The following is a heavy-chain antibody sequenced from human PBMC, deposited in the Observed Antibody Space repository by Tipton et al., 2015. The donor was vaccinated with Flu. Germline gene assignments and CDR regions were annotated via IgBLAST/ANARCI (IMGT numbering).Heavy chain of an antibody. J-gene: IGHJ6*02. CDR3: ARGFPNIRFLGWLPTFYYYGMDV. CDR2: MNPNSGNT. V-gene: IGHV1-8*01. Sequence: QVQLVQSGAEVKKPGASVKVSCKASGYTFTSYDINWVRQATGQGLEWVGWMNPNSGNTGYAQKFQGRVTMTRNTSISTAYMELSSLRSEDTAVYYCARGFPNIRFLGWLPTFYYYGMDVWGQGTTVTASS. CDR1: GYTFTSYD. D-gene: IGHD3-3*01.